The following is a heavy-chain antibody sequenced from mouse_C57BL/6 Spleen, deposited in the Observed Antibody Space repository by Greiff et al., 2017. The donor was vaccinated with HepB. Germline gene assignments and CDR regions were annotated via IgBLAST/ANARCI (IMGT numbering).Heavy chain of an antibody. CDR1: GFTFSSDA. J-gene: IGHJ3*01. D-gene: IGHD2-3*01. CDR2: ISSGGDYI. CDR3: TRDGYSLSAY. V-gene: IGHV5-9-1*02. Sequence: EVQVVESGAGLVKPGGSLKLSCAASGFTFSSDAMSWVRQTPEKRLEWVAYISSGGDYIYYADTVKGRFTISRDNARNTLYLQMSSLKSEDTAMYYCTRDGYSLSAYWGQGTLVTVSA.